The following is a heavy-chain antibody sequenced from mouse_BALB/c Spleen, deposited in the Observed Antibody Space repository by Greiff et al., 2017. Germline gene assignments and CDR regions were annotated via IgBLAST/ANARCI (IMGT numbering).Heavy chain of an antibody. D-gene: IGHD1-1*01. CDR3: ARGSSYYYGSSRFMDY. Sequence: VKLQQPGAELVKPGASVKLSCKASGYTFTSYWMHWVKQRPGQGLEWIGEINPSNGRTNYNEKFKSKATLTVDKSSSTAYMQLSSLTSEDSAVYYCARGSSYYYGSSRFMDYWGQGTSVTVSS. V-gene: IGHV1S81*02. J-gene: IGHJ4*01. CDR1: GYTFTSYW. CDR2: INPSNGRT.